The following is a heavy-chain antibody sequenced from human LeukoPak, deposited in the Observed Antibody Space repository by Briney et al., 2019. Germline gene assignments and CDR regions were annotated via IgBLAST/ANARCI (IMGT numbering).Heavy chain of an antibody. D-gene: IGHD6-13*01. Sequence: SETLSLTCTVSGGSISSGDYYWSWIRQPPGKGLEWIGYIYYSGSTYYNPSLKSRVTISVDTSKNQFSLKLSSVTAADTAVYYCAGNRIAAAGLFDYWGQGTLVTVSS. V-gene: IGHV4-30-4*08. J-gene: IGHJ4*02. CDR1: GGSISSGDYY. CDR3: AGNRIAAAGLFDY. CDR2: IYYSGST.